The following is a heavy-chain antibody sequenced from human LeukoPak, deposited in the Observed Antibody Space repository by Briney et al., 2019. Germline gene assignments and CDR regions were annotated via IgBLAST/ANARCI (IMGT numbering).Heavy chain of an antibody. J-gene: IGHJ6*03. V-gene: IGHV1-69*05. CDR3: ASALDPIAARPDYYYYYMDV. Sequence: SVKVSCKASGGTFSSYAISWVRQAPGQGLKWMGGIIPIFGTANYAQKFQGRVTITTDESTSTAYMGLSSLRSEDTAVYYCASALDPIAARPDYYYYYMDVWGKGTTVTVSS. CDR1: GGTFSSYA. CDR2: IIPIFGTA. D-gene: IGHD6-6*01.